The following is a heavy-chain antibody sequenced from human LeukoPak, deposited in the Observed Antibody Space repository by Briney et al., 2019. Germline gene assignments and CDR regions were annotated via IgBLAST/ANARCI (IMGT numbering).Heavy chain of an antibody. V-gene: IGHV4-31*03. CDR2: IYYSGST. D-gene: IGHD3-10*01. CDR1: GGSISSGGYY. CDR3: ARAIYGSGSHLEN. J-gene: IGHJ4*02. Sequence: SETLSLTCTVSGGSISSGGYYWSWIRQHPGKGLEWIGYIYYSGSTCYNPSLERRGTISADTSKNQFSLKLSSVTAADTAVYYCARAIYGSGSHLENWGQGTLVTVSS.